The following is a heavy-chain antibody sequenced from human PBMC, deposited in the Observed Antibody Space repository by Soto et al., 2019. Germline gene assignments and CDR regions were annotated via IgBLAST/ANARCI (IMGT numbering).Heavy chain of an antibody. CDR2: INHSGST. J-gene: IGHJ6*02. CDR1: GGSFSGYY. Sequence: SETLSLTCAVYGGSFSGYYWSWIRQPPGKGLEWIGEINHSGSTNYNPSLKSRVTISVDTSKNQFSLKLSSVTAADTAVYYCAREGKEYSSSSGYYYGMDVWGQGTTVTVSS. D-gene: IGHD6-6*01. V-gene: IGHV4-34*01. CDR3: AREGKEYSSSSGYYYGMDV.